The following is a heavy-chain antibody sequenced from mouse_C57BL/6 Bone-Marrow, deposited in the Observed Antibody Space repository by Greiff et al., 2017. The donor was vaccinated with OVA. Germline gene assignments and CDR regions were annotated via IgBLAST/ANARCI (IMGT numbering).Heavy chain of an antibody. Sequence: VQLQQSGAELVRPGASVMLSCKASGYTFTDYEMHWVKQTPVHGLEWIGAIDPETGGTDYNQKFKGKAILTADKTSSTAYMELRSLTSEDSAVEYCTRLRQAWFAYWGQGTLVTVSA. J-gene: IGHJ3*01. CDR1: GYTFTDYE. CDR3: TRLRQAWFAY. V-gene: IGHV1-15*01. CDR2: IDPETGGT. D-gene: IGHD2-12*01.